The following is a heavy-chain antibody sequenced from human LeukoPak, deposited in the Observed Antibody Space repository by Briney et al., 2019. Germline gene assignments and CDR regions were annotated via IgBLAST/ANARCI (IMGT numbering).Heavy chain of an antibody. V-gene: IGHV3-30*18. CDR1: GFTFSSYG. J-gene: IGHJ3*02. CDR3: AKDDLGHAFDI. D-gene: IGHD7-27*01. CDR2: ISYDGSNK. Sequence: QPGRSLRLSCAASGFTFSSYGMHWVRQAPGKGLEWVAVISYDGSNKYYADSVKGRFTISRDNSKNTLYLQMSSLRAEDTAVYYRAKDDLGHAFDIWGQGTMVTVSS.